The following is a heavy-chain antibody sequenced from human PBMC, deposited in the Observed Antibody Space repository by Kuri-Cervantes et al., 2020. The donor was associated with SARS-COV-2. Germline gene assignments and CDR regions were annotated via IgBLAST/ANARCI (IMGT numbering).Heavy chain of an antibody. CDR3: ARGTKAARQILSWDY. D-gene: IGHD6-6*01. CDR1: GFTFSSYD. J-gene: IGHJ4*02. CDR2: IGTAGDT. Sequence: GGSLRLSCAACGFTFSSYDMHWVRQATGKGLEWVSAIGTAGDTYYPGSVKGQFTISIENAKNSLYLQMNSLRAGDAAVYYCARGTKAARQILSWDYWGQGTLVTVSS. V-gene: IGHV3-13*03.